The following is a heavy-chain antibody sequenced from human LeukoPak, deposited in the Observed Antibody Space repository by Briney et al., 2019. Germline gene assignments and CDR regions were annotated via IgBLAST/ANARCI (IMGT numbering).Heavy chain of an antibody. Sequence: SETLSLTCTVSGGSISSYYWSWIRQPPGKGLEWIGYIYYSGSTNYNPSLKSRVTISVDTSKNQFSLKLSSVTAADTAVYYCAGYYYGSGSLPYYYYYYMDVWGKGTTVTISS. CDR1: GGSISSYY. CDR2: IYYSGST. D-gene: IGHD3-10*01. CDR3: AGYYYGSGSLPYYYYYYMDV. V-gene: IGHV4-59*01. J-gene: IGHJ6*03.